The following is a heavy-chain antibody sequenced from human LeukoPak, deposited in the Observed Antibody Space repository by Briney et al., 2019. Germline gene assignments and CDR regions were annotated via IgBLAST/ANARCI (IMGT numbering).Heavy chain of an antibody. V-gene: IGHV3-21*01. D-gene: IGHD3-16*01. J-gene: IGHJ6*02. CDR1: GFTFSSYS. CDR3: ARGGQPLGMDV. CDR2: ISSSSSYI. Sequence: GGSLRLSRAASGFTFSSYSMNWVRQAPGKGLEWVSSISSSSSYIYYADSVKGRFTISRDNAKNSLYLQMNSLRAEDTAVYYCARGGQPLGMDVWGQGTTVTVSS.